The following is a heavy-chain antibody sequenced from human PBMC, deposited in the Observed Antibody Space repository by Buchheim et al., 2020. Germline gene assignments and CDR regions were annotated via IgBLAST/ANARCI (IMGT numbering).Heavy chain of an antibody. CDR1: GFTVSSNY. J-gene: IGHJ4*02. CDR2: IYSGGST. D-gene: IGHD6-6*01. CDR3: AVDSSSYPGRIDY. V-gene: IGHV3-66*01. Sequence: EVQLVESGGGLVQPGGSLRLSCAASGFTVSSNYMSWVRQAPGKGLEWVSVIYSGGSTYYADSVKGRFTISRDNSKNTLYLQMNSLRAEDTTVYYCAVDSSSYPGRIDYWGQGTL.